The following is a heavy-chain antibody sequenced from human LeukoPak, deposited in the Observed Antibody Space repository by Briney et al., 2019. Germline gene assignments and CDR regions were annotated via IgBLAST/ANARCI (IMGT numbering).Heavy chain of an antibody. CDR3: VRGPYGSGISNWFDP. Sequence: PSDTLSLTCTVSDGAIAGYSWSWIRQPPGKGLDWIGYIYYSGDTNYNPSLQSRVTVSVDTSKNQFSLKLTSVTAADTAVYYCVRGPYGSGISNWFDPWGQGTLVIVSS. CDR2: IYYSGDT. V-gene: IGHV4-59*07. D-gene: IGHD3-10*01. CDR1: DGAIAGYS. J-gene: IGHJ5*02.